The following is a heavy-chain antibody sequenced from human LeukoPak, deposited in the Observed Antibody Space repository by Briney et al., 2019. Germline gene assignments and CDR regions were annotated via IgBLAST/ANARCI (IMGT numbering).Heavy chain of an antibody. CDR1: GYTFTSYG. CDR3: AREILGAHSPNWFDP. J-gene: IGHJ5*02. CDR2: ISAYNGNT. D-gene: IGHD3-16*01. Sequence: GASVKVSCKASGYTFTSYGISWVRQAPGQGLEWMGWISAYNGNTNYAQKLQGRVTMTTDTSTSTAYMELRSLRSDDTAVYYCAREILGAHSPNWFDPWGQGTLVTVSS. V-gene: IGHV1-18*01.